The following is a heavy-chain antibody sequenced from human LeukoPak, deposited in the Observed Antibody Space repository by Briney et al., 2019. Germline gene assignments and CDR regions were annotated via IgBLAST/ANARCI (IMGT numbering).Heavy chain of an antibody. V-gene: IGHV3-48*04. J-gene: IGHJ4*02. CDR3: ARDGRGHGDYGSDY. CDR2: ITASGTAM. D-gene: IGHD4-17*01. Sequence: GGSLRLSCAASGFTFSSYSMNWVRQAPGKGLEWVSHITASGTAMFYADSVKGRFTISRDNAKNSLYLQMNSLRAEDTAVYYCARDGRGHGDYGSDYWGQGTLVTVSS. CDR1: GFTFSSYS.